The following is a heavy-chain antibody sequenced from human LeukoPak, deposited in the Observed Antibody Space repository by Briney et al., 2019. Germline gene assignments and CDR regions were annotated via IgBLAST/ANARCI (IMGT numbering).Heavy chain of an antibody. J-gene: IGHJ4*02. CDR2: FDPEDGET. CDR3: ATDASGSYPSPFDY. Sequence: ASVKVSCKVSGYTLTELSMHWVRQAPGKGLEWMGGFDPEDGETIYAQKFQGRVTMTEDTSTDTAYMELSSLRSEDTAVYYCATDASGSYPSPFDYWGQGTLVTVSS. CDR1: GYTLTELS. V-gene: IGHV1-24*01. D-gene: IGHD3-10*01.